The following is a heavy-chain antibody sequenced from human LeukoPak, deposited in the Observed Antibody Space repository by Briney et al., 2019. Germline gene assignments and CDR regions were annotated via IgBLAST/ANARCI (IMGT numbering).Heavy chain of an antibody. Sequence: PSETLSLTCTVSGGSIRSSYYYWGWIRQPPGKGLEWIGEINHSGSTNYNPSLKSRVTISVDTSKNQFSLKLSSVTAADTAVYYCARDLVAGTSLDYWGQGTLVTVSS. D-gene: IGHD6-19*01. CDR2: INHSGST. J-gene: IGHJ4*02. CDR1: GGSIRSSYYY. V-gene: IGHV4-39*07. CDR3: ARDLVAGTSLDY.